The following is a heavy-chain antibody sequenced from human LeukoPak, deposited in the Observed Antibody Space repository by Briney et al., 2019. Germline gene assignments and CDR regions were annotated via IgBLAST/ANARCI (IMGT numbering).Heavy chain of an antibody. D-gene: IGHD6-13*01. CDR1: GFTFNNAW. J-gene: IGHJ4*02. CDR2: IKSKTDGGTT. Sequence: PGGSLRLSCAASGFTFNNAWMSWVRQAPGKGLEWVGRIKSKTDGGTTDYAAPVKGRFTISRDNAKNSLYLQMNSLRAEDTAVYYCARDGPSSWYLSYFDYWGQGTLVTVSS. CDR3: ARDGPSSWYLSYFDY. V-gene: IGHV3-15*01.